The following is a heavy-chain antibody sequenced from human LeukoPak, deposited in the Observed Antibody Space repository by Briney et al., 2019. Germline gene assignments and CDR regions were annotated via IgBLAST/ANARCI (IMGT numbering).Heavy chain of an antibody. J-gene: IGHJ4*02. Sequence: GGSLRLSCAASGFTVSSNYMSWVRQAPGKGLNWVSVIYSGGSTYYAASVKGRFTISRDNSKTTLYLQMNSLRAEDSAVYYCARGDFGSGTYYNSHWGQGTLVTVSS. V-gene: IGHV3-66*02. CDR2: IYSGGST. CDR3: ARGDFGSGTYYNSH. D-gene: IGHD3-10*01. CDR1: GFTVSSNY.